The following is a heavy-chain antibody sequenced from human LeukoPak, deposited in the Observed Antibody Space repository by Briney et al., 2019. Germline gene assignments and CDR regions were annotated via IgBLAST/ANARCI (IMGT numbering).Heavy chain of an antibody. J-gene: IGHJ5*02. Sequence: GASVKVSCKASGYTFTGYYMHWVRQAPGQGLEWMGWINPNSGGTNYAQKFQGRVTMTRDTSISTAYMELSRLRSDDTAVYYCARAHGYCSSTSCLYRAWFAPWGQGTLVTVSS. D-gene: IGHD2-2*03. CDR1: GYTFTGYY. CDR2: INPNSGGT. V-gene: IGHV1-2*02. CDR3: ARAHGYCSSTSCLYRAWFAP.